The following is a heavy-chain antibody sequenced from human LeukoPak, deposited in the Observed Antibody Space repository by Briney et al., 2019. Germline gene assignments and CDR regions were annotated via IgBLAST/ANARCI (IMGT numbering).Heavy chain of an antibody. CDR3: AREKDGDYGGNY. J-gene: IGHJ4*02. CDR2: IIPIFGTA. D-gene: IGHD4-17*01. Sequence: ASVKVSCKASGGTFSSYAISWVRQAPGQGLEWMGGIIPIFGTANYAQKFQGRVTITADESTSTAYMELSSLRSEGTAVYYCAREKDGDYGGNYWGQGTLVTVSS. CDR1: GGTFSSYA. V-gene: IGHV1-69*13.